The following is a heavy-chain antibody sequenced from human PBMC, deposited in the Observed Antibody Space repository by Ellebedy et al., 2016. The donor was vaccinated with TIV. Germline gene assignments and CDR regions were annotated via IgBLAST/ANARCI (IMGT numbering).Heavy chain of an antibody. CDR3: AKGRGGGSDSSAPRYYFDY. Sequence: GESLKISCVASGFTFSSYAMSWVRQAPGKGLEWVSTISNTGSRTYYADSVEGRLIISRDNSKKTLYLQMNSLRAEDTAVYYCAKGRGGGSDSSAPRYYFDYWGLGTLVTVSS. V-gene: IGHV3-23*01. D-gene: IGHD3-22*01. J-gene: IGHJ4*02. CDR1: GFTFSSYA. CDR2: ISNTGSRT.